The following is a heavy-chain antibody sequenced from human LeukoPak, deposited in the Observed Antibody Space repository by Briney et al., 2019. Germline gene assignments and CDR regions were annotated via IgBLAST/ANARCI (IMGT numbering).Heavy chain of an antibody. CDR3: ARMDRVVTAIPDFHY. J-gene: IGHJ4*02. CDR1: GFTFSSYE. V-gene: IGHV3-48*03. Sequence: GGSLRLSCAASGFTFSSYEMNWVRQAPGEGLEWVSYINSDGSIIYYADSVKGRFTISRDNGKNSLYPQMNSLRADDTAVYYCARMDRVVTAIPDFHYWGQGTLVTVSS. CDR2: INSDGSII. D-gene: IGHD2-21*02.